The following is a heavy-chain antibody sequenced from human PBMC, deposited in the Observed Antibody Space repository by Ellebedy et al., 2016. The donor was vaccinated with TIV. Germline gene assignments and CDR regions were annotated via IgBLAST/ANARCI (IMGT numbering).Heavy chain of an antibody. CDR2: LNYGGES. Sequence: MPSETLSLTCIVSGDSISSTNYFWGWISQPPGKGLEWIGSLNYGGESYFDPSLKSRVTMSLDTSKNQFSLKVNSVTAADTAIYYCASHRGFYSGWSFDYWGQGTLTTVSS. J-gene: IGHJ4*02. CDR1: GDSISSTNYF. CDR3: ASHRGFYSGWSFDY. D-gene: IGHD5-12*01. V-gene: IGHV4-39*07.